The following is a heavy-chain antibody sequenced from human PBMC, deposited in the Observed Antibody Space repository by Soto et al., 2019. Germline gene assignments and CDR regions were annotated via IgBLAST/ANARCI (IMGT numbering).Heavy chain of an antibody. CDR1: GFTFSDYY. J-gene: IGHJ4*02. V-gene: IGHV3-72*01. Sequence: EVQLVESGGGLVQPEGSLRLSCVASGFTFSDYYMDWFRQAPGKGLEWVGRIRNKAMAQTTEYAASVQGRFTVSRDDSRNSLYXQMXXXKTEXXAXXXCSXXGRLTTPYYTDYWGQGTLVAVSS. CDR2: IRNKAMAQTT. CDR3: SXXGRLTTPYYTDY. D-gene: IGHD2-21*01.